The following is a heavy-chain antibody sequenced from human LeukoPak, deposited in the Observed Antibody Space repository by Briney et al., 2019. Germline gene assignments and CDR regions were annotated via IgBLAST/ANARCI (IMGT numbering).Heavy chain of an antibody. CDR3: ARGAGYYYGSGSYWNWAEDYFDY. CDR1: GYTFTSYG. D-gene: IGHD3-10*01. V-gene: IGHV1-18*01. Sequence: ASVKVSCKASGYTFTSYGISWVRQAPGQGLEWMGWISAYNGNTNYAQKPQGRVTMTTDTSTSTAYMELRSLRSDDTAVYYCARGAGYYYGSGSYWNWAEDYFDYWGQGTLVTVSS. J-gene: IGHJ4*02. CDR2: ISAYNGNT.